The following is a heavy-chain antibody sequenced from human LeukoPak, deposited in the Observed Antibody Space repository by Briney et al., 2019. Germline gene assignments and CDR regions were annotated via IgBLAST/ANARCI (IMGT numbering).Heavy chain of an antibody. CDR1: GGSISSYY. V-gene: IGHV4-59*01. CDR3: ARARDYYDSSNYMPSYWYFDL. Sequence: PSETLSLTCTVSGGSISSYYWSWIRQPPGKGLEWIGYIYYSGSTNYNPSLKSRVTISVDTSKKQFSLKLSSVTAADTAVYYCARARDYYDSSNYMPSYWYFDLWGRGTLVTVSS. D-gene: IGHD3-22*01. J-gene: IGHJ2*01. CDR2: IYYSGST.